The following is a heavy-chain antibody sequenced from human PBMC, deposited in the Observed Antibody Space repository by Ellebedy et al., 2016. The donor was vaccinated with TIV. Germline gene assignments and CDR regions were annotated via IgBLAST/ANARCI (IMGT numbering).Heavy chain of an antibody. Sequence: PGGSLRLSCEASGIIVSDYFMNWVRQAPGKGLEWVSVLYPDAKTNYTDSVNGRFIVSRDSFKNTLYLQMNSLTTEETAVYYCARDPGGGGDFGDNWFDPWGQGTLVTVSS. CDR2: LYPDAKT. CDR1: GIIVSDYF. J-gene: IGHJ5*02. V-gene: IGHV3-66*01. D-gene: IGHD2-21*01. CDR3: ARDPGGGGDFGDNWFDP.